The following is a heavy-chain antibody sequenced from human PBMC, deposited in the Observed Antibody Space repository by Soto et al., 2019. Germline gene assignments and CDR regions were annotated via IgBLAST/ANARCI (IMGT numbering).Heavy chain of an antibody. D-gene: IGHD5-12*01. CDR2: INPSGGST. V-gene: IGHV1-46*01. CDR3: ARLVRPVDIVATMERSMDV. J-gene: IGHJ6*02. Sequence: GASVKVSCKASGYTFTSYYMHWVRQAPGQGLEWMGIINPSGGSTSYAQKFKGRVTMTRYTSTSTVYMELSSLRSEDTAVYYCARLVRPVDIVATMERSMDVWGQGTTVTVSS. CDR1: GYTFTSYY.